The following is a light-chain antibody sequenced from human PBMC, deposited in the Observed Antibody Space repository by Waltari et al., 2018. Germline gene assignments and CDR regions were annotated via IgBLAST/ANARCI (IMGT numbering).Light chain of an antibody. CDR1: QTISKY. V-gene: IGKV1-39*01. CDR2: AAS. CDR3: QQTYTTPTWT. J-gene: IGKJ1*01. Sequence: DIQMTQSPLSLSASVGASVTITCRSRQTISKYLNWYQQKPGKAPKLLIHAASRLQSGVPSRFSGSGAETEFTLTINSLQLEDFAIYYGQQTYTTPTWTFGQGTRVEIK.